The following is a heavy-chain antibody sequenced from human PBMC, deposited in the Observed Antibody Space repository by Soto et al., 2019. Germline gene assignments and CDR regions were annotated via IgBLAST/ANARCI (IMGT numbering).Heavy chain of an antibody. V-gene: IGHV4-39*01. D-gene: IGHD3-9*01. CDR2: IYYSGTP. Sequence: SETLSLTCIVSGDSISSSSYYWVWIRQPPGKGLEWIGSIYYSGTPYYNPSLESRVTISIDTSKNQFSLKVSSLTAADTAVYYCAKTGPYDILTYWYFDLWGRGTLVTVSS. CDR3: AKTGPYDILTYWYFDL. CDR1: GDSISSSSYY. J-gene: IGHJ2*01.